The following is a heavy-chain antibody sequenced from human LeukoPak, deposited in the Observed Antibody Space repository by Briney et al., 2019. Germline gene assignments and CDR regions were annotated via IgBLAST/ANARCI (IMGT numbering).Heavy chain of an antibody. J-gene: IGHJ1*01. Sequence: ASVKVSCKASGYTFTSYGISWVRQAPGQGLEWMGWISAYNGNTNYAQKLQGRVTMTTDTSTGTAYMELRSLRSDDTAVYYCARASIAVAGLGHFQHWGQGTLVTVSS. CDR1: GYTFTSYG. CDR3: ARASIAVAGLGHFQH. D-gene: IGHD6-19*01. V-gene: IGHV1-18*01. CDR2: ISAYNGNT.